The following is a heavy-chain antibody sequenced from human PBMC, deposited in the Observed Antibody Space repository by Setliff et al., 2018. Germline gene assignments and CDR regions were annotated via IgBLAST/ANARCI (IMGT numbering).Heavy chain of an antibody. D-gene: IGHD1-26*01. CDR3: CSGSYLFVY. Sequence: GGSLRLSCAASGYTSSSYAMTWVRQAPGKGLEWVSIISASGDTTYYADSVKGRFTISRDNSKYTLYLQMNSLRAEDTAVYYCCSGSYLFVYWGQGSLVTVSS. J-gene: IGHJ4*02. CDR2: ISASGDTT. CDR1: GYTSSSYA. V-gene: IGHV3-23*01.